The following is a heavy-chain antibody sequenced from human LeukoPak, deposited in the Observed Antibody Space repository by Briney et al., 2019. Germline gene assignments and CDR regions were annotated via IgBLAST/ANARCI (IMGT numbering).Heavy chain of an antibody. Sequence: SETLSLTCTVSGGSISNYYWSWIRQPPGKGLEWIGHIYSSGSTTYSPSLKSRVSMSADTSKNQFSLKVTSVTAADTAVYYCARHRSDGTYPLDYWGQGDLVTVSS. CDR3: ARHRSDGTYPLDY. CDR1: GGSISNYY. V-gene: IGHV4-59*08. CDR2: IYSSGST. J-gene: IGHJ4*02. D-gene: IGHD1-26*01.